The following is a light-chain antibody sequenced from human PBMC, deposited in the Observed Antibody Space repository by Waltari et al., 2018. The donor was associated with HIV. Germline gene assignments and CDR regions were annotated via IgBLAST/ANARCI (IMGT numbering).Light chain of an antibody. V-gene: IGKV3-15*01. CDR2: GAS. CDR1: QSVPTN. J-gene: IGKJ2*01. CDR3: QQYNNWPPEDT. Sequence: EIVMTQSPATLSVSPGESAILSCRASQSVPTNLAWYQQKTGQAPRLLIDGASTRATGIPARFSGSGSGTGFTLTISSLQSEDFAIYYCQQYNNWPPEDTFGQGTKLEIK.